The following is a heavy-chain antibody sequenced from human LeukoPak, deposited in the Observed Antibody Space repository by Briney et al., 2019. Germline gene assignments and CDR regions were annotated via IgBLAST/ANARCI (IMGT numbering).Heavy chain of an antibody. CDR3: ARDLEVPAAIGYYYYYMDV. CDR2: IYTSGST. J-gene: IGHJ6*03. V-gene: IGHV4-4*07. D-gene: IGHD2-2*02. Sequence: SETLSLTCTVSGGSISSYYWSWIRQPAGKGLEWIGRIYTSGSTNYNPSLKSRVTMSVDTSKNQFSLKLSSVTAADTAVYYCARDLEVPAAIGYYYYYMDVWGKGTTVTVSS. CDR1: GGSISSYY.